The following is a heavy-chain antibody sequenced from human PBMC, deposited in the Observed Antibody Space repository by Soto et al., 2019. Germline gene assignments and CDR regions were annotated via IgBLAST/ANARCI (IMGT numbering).Heavy chain of an antibody. CDR3: ARNHGSLVPAATGGYFYYALDV. CDR2: IIPSFGTA. Sequence: QVQLVQSGAEVKKPGSSAKVSCKASGGTFSSYALSWVRQAPGQGLEWMGGIIPSFGTANYAQKFQGRVTITADEFTSTGYLELSSLRSEDTAVYYCARNHGSLVPAATGGYFYYALDVWGQGTTVIVSS. V-gene: IGHV1-69*01. J-gene: IGHJ6*02. CDR1: GGTFSSYA. D-gene: IGHD2-2*01.